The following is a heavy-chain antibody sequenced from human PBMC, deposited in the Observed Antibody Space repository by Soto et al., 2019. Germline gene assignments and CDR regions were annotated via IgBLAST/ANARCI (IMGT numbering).Heavy chain of an antibody. Sequence: GGSLRLSCAASGFTFSDSAMHWVRQASGKGLEWVGRIRNKTNNYATAYIASVKGRFTISRDDSKNTVYLQMNSLKIDDTAVYFCTSRRDWTAVDPLDYWGRGAQVTVSS. CDR1: GFTFSDSA. CDR2: IRNKTNNYAT. CDR3: TSRRDWTAVDPLDY. V-gene: IGHV3-73*01. J-gene: IGHJ4*02. D-gene: IGHD5-18*01.